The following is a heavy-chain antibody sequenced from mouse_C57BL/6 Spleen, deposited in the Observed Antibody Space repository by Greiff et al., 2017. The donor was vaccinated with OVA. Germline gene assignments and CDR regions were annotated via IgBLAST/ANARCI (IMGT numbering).Heavy chain of an antibody. D-gene: IGHD1-1*01. V-gene: IGHV5-9-1*02. J-gene: IGHJ2*01. CDR2: ISSGGDYI. CDR3: TSVLYYYVFDY. Sequence: EVQVVESGEGLVKPGGSLKLSCAASGFTFSSYAMSWVRQTPEKRLEWVAYISSGGDYIYYADTVKGRFTISRDNARNTLYLQMSSLKSEDTAMYYCTSVLYYYVFDYWGQGTTLTVSS. CDR1: GFTFSSYA.